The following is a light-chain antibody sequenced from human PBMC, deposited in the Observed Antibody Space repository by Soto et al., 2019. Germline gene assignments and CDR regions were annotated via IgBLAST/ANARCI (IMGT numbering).Light chain of an antibody. CDR3: QQGHSTPRT. V-gene: IGKV1-8*01. Sequence: AIRMTQSPSSLSASTGDRVTITCRASQGISSYLAWYQQKPGKAPKLLIYAASTLQSGVPSRFSGSGSATDFTLTISSLQPEDFATYYCQQGHSTPRTFGQGTRLEIK. CDR1: QGISSY. J-gene: IGKJ5*01. CDR2: AAS.